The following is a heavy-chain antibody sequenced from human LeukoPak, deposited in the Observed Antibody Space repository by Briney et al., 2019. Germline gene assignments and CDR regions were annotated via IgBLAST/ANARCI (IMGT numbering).Heavy chain of an antibody. CDR2: ISYDGSNK. CDR1: GFTFSSYG. J-gene: IGHJ4*02. D-gene: IGHD3-22*01. Sequence: GGSLRLSCAASGFTFSSYGMHWVRQAPGKGLEWVAVISYDGSNKYYADSMKGRFTISRDKSKNMLYLQMNSLRAEDTAVYYCAKFGGYYDRSARGAPEFDYWGQGTLVTVSS. V-gene: IGHV3-30*18. CDR3: AKFGGYYDRSARGAPEFDY.